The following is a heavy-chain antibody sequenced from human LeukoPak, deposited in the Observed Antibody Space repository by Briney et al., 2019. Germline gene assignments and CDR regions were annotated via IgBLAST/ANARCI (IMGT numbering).Heavy chain of an antibody. Sequence: GGSLRLSCTASGFIFSGSWMAWIRQAPGKGLEWVAIIKKDGSEKYYVDSMKGRFTISRDNAKNSLFLQMNSLRVEDTAIYYCTTDTWYSAGHWGQGTLVTVSS. CDR3: TTDTWYSAGH. CDR1: GFIFSGSW. V-gene: IGHV3-7*03. J-gene: IGHJ4*02. CDR2: IKKDGSEK. D-gene: IGHD2-15*01.